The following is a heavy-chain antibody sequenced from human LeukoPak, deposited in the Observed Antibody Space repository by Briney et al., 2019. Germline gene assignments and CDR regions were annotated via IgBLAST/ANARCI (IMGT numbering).Heavy chain of an antibody. D-gene: IGHD4-17*01. V-gene: IGHV3-30*04. Sequence: GGSLRLSCAASGFTFSNYTIHWVRQAPGKGLEWVAVISYDGSNKYYADSVKGRFTISRDNSKNTLYLQMNSLRAEDTAVYYCARESTVTMGDYYFDYWGQGTLVTVSS. CDR1: GFTFSNYT. CDR2: ISYDGSNK. J-gene: IGHJ4*02. CDR3: ARESTVTMGDYYFDY.